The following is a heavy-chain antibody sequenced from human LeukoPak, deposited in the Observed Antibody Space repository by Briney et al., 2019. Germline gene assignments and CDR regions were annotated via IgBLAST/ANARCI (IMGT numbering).Heavy chain of an antibody. Sequence: KPSETLSLTCTVSGASISSYYWSWIRQPPGKGLEWIGDISYSGSTNYNPSLKSRVTMSVDTSKNQFSLKLRSVTAADTAVYYCARLHCSSPSCHRNWFDPWGQGTLVTVSS. J-gene: IGHJ5*02. V-gene: IGHV4-59*01. CDR1: GASISSYY. CDR2: ISYSGST. D-gene: IGHD2-2*01. CDR3: ARLHCSSPSCHRNWFDP.